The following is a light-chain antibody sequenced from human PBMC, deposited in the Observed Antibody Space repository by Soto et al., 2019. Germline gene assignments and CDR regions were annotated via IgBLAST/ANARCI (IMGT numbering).Light chain of an antibody. CDR1: QGISSY. CDR3: QQRSNWPRT. CDR2: AAS. Sequence: AIRMTQSPSSFSASTGDRVTITCRASQGISSYLAWYQQKPGKAPKLLIYAASTLQSGVPSRFSGSGSGTDFTLTISSLEPEDLAVYYCQQRSNWPRTFGQGTKVDIK. J-gene: IGKJ1*01. V-gene: IGKV1-8*01.